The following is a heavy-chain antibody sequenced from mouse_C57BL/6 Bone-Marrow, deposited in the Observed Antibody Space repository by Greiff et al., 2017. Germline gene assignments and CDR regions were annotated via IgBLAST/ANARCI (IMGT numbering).Heavy chain of an antibody. Sequence: VQLQQSGAELVRPGASVKLSCTASGFNIKDDYMHWVKQRPEQGLEWIGWIDPENGDTEYASKFQGKATITADTSSNTAYLQLSSLTSEDTAVYYCTLTTVVRGFAYWGQGTLVTVSA. J-gene: IGHJ3*01. CDR1: GFNIKDDY. D-gene: IGHD1-1*01. CDR3: TLTTVVRGFAY. CDR2: IDPENGDT. V-gene: IGHV14-4*01.